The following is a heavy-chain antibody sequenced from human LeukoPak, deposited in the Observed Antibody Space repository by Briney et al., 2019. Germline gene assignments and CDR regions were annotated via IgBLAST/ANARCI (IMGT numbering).Heavy chain of an antibody. D-gene: IGHD4-17*01. CDR2: TDQNEVT. CDR1: GGSVSNNSYY. CDR3: ATEWTDGEYVDY. J-gene: IGHJ4*02. Sequence: ASETLSLTCTVSGGSVSNNSYYWGWIRQPPGKGLEWIGDTDQNEVTNYNPSLKSRVTISVDMSKNHFSLKLSSVTAADTAVYYCATEWTDGEYVDYWGQGTLVTVSS. V-gene: IGHV4-39*02.